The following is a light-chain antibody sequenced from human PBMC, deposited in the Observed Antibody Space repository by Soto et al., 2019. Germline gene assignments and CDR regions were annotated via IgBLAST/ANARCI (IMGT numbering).Light chain of an antibody. CDR2: STN. J-gene: IGLJ3*02. V-gene: IGLV8-61*01. Sequence: QTVVTQEPSFSVFPGRTVTLTCGLSSGSVSTSYYPSWYQQTPGQAPRTLIYSTNTHSSGVPDRFSGSILGNKAALTITGGQVDAESDYFCVLYMGSGICVFGGGTKLTVL. CDR3: VLYMGSGICV. CDR1: SGSVSTSYY.